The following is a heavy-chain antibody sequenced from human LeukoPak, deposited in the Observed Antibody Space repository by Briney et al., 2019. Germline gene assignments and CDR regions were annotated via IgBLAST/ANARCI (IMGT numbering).Heavy chain of an antibody. J-gene: IGHJ4*02. V-gene: IGHV4-38-2*02. CDR3: ARSSDYDY. D-gene: IGHD3-3*01. CDR1: GYSISSGYY. CDR2: ISHSGIT. Sequence: SETQSLTCTVSGYSISSGYYWGWIRQPPGKGLEWIGSISHSGITYYNPSLKSRVTISKDTSKNQFSLKLSSVTAADTAVYYCARSSDYDYWGQGTLVTVSS.